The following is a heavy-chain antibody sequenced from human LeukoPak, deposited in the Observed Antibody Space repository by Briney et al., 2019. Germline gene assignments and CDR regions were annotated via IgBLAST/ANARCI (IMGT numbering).Heavy chain of an antibody. J-gene: IGHJ6*02. CDR3: ARDGYSSSWYLDYYYYGMDV. V-gene: IGHV3-74*01. Sequence: GGSLRLSCAVSGFTLSNSWMHWVRQAPGKGLVWVARTNGDGNDISYADSVKGRFTISRDNSKNTLYLQMNSLRAEDTAVYYCARDGYSSSWYLDYYYYGMDVWGQGTTVTVSS. CDR2: TNGDGNDI. CDR1: GFTLSNSW. D-gene: IGHD6-13*01.